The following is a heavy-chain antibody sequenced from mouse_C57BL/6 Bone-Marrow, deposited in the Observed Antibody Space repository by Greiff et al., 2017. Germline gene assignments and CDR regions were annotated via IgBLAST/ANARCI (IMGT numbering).Heavy chain of an antibody. Sequence: VQVVESDAELVKPGASVKISCKVSGYTFTDHTIHWMKQRPEQGLEWIGYIYPRDGSTKYNEKFKGKATLTADKSSSTAYMQLNSLTSEDSAVYFCARRSYYYGSRYYAMDYWGQGTSVTVSS. CDR3: ARRSYYYGSRYYAMDY. CDR2: IYPRDGST. CDR1: GYTFTDHT. J-gene: IGHJ4*01. V-gene: IGHV1-78*01. D-gene: IGHD1-1*01.